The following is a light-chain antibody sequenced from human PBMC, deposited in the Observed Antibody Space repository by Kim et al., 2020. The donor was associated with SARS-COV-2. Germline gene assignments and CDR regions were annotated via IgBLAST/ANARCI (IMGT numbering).Light chain of an antibody. J-gene: IGLJ2*01. CDR2: EVS. CDR3: SSYGGSHNFV. V-gene: IGLV2-8*01. Sequence: GQSMTISCIACSSYVGAYNYVSWFRQRPGKAPKLIIYEVSKRPSGVPERFSGSKSGNTASLTVSGLQAEDEADYHCSSYGGSHNFVFGGGTQLTVL. CDR1: SSYVGAYNY.